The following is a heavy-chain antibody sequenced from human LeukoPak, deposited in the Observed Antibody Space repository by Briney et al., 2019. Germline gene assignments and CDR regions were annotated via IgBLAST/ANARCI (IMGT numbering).Heavy chain of an antibody. CDR1: GFTFSSCS. CDR2: ISGSGSSI. V-gene: IGHV3-48*01. CDR3: ARDYDRSGYYIDLDY. Sequence: PGGSLRLSCAASGFTFSSCSVNWVRQAPGKGLEWVSYISGSGSSIKYADSVKGRFTISRDNAKNSLYLQMNSLRAEDTAVYYCARDYDRSGYYIDLDYWGQGTLVTVSS. J-gene: IGHJ4*02. D-gene: IGHD3-22*01.